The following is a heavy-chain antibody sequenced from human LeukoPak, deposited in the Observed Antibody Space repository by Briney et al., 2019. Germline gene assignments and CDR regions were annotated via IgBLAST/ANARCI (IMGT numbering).Heavy chain of an antibody. J-gene: IGHJ5*02. CDR3: ARELRRNWFDP. V-gene: IGHV4-59*01. Sequence: PSETLSLTCTVSGGSISSYYWSWIRQPPGKGLEWIGYIYYSGSTNYSPSLKSRVTISVDTSKNQFSLKLSSVTAADTAVYYCARELRRNWFDPWGREPWSPSPQ. D-gene: IGHD4-17*01. CDR1: GGSISSYY. CDR2: IYYSGST.